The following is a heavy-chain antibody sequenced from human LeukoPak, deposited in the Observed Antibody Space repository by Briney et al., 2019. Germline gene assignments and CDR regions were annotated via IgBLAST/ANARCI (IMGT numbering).Heavy chain of an antibody. Sequence: SETLSLTCTVSGGSISSYYWSWIRQPPGKGLEWIGYIYYSGSTNYNPSPKSRVTISVDTSKNQFSLKLSSVTAADTAVYYCARDNKAFDIWGQGTMVTVSS. D-gene: IGHD2/OR15-2a*01. J-gene: IGHJ3*02. CDR3: ARDNKAFDI. CDR2: IYYSGST. CDR1: GGSISSYY. V-gene: IGHV4-59*01.